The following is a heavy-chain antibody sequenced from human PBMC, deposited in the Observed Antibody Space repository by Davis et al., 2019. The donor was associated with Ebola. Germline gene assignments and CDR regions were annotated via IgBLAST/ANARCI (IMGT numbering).Heavy chain of an antibody. D-gene: IGHD3-22*01. V-gene: IGHV4-34*01. J-gene: IGHJ4*02. CDR3: NIVVIISHLSDY. CDR1: GGPFGDYY. Sequence: MPSETLSLTCAVYGGPFGDYYFNWFRLPPGKGLQWIREISHSGSVKYNPSLRSRVIISAGSSNNQFSLKLHSVTAADTAVYYCNIVVIISHLSDYWGQGHLVTVSS. CDR2: ISHSGSV.